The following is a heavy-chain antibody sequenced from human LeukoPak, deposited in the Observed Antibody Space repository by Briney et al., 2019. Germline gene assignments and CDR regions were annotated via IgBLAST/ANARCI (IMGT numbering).Heavy chain of an antibody. CDR3: ARGDYYDSSGYSSDFDY. V-gene: IGHV1-3*01. Sequence: ASVKVSCKAAGYTFTSYALHWVRQAPGPRLGWMGWINAGNGNTTYSQTFQGRVTITRDTSASTAYMELSSLRSEDTAVYYCARGDYYDSSGYSSDFDYWGQGTLVTVSS. CDR1: GYTFTSYA. CDR2: INAGNGNT. D-gene: IGHD3-22*01. J-gene: IGHJ4*02.